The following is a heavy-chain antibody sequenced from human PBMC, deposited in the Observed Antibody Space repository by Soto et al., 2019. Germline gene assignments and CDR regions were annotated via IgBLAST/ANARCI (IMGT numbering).Heavy chain of an antibody. Sequence: SETLSLTCTVSGGSISSYYWSWIRQPPGKGLEWIGYIYYSGSTNYNPSLKSRVTISVDTSKNQFSLKLSSVTAADTAVYYRARGAYYAFDYWGQGTLVTVSS. CDR1: GGSISSYY. CDR2: IYYSGST. V-gene: IGHV4-59*01. CDR3: ARGAYYAFDY. J-gene: IGHJ4*02. D-gene: IGHD3-22*01.